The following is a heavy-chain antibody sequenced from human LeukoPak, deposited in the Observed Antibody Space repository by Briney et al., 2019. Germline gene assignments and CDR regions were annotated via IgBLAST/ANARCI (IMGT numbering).Heavy chain of an antibody. CDR1: GYTFTSYY. CDR2: ISAYNGNT. V-gene: IGHV1-18*04. CDR3: ARVDGYCSGGSGIFCGWFDP. Sequence: GASVKVSCKASGYTFTSYYMHWVRQAPGQGLEWMGWISAYNGNTNYAQKLQGRVTMTTDTSTSTAYMELRSLRSDDTAVYYCARVDGYCSGGSGIFCGWFDPWGQGTLVTVSS. D-gene: IGHD2-15*01. J-gene: IGHJ5*02.